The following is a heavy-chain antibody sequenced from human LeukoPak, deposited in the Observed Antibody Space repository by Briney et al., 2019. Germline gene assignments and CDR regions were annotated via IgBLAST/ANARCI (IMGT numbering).Heavy chain of an antibody. J-gene: IGHJ2*01. CDR1: GVTFSSYG. Sequence: RGSLRLSCAASGVTFSSYGMHWVRQAPGQGLGRVAVIWYDGSNKYYADSVKGRLPIFRVDTKNTQYLQMNSLRAEDKVVYYCAKESRKEGRSHYWYFDLWGRGTLVTVSS. CDR3: AKESRKEGRSHYWYFDL. CDR2: IWYDGSNK. V-gene: IGHV3-33*06. D-gene: IGHD3-10*01.